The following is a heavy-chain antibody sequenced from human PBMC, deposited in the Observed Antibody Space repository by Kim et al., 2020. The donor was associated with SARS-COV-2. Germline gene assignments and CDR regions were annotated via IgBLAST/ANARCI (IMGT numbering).Heavy chain of an antibody. CDR2: IYDSGST. D-gene: IGHD4-17*01. Sequence: SETLSLTCTVSGGSISDSSSYWGWIRQPPGEGLEWIGTIYDSGSTYYNPSLKSRVTISVDTSTNQFSLNLRSVTAADTAVYFCARHLFASYGVNFDFWGQGTLVTVSS. J-gene: IGHJ4*02. CDR1: GGSISDSSSY. V-gene: IGHV4-39*01. CDR3: ARHLFASYGVNFDF.